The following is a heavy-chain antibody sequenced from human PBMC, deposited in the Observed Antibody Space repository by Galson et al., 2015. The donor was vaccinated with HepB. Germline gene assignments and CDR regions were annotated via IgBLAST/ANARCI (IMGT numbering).Heavy chain of an antibody. D-gene: IGHD5-12*01. V-gene: IGHV3-74*01. J-gene: IGHJ6*02. CDR2: INSAGSST. Sequence: SLRLSCAASGFTFSSHWMHWVRQAPGKGLVWVSRINSAGSSTNYADSVKGRFTISRDNAKNTLYLQMNSLRAEDTAVYYCARDRSARHSGYDWGYYYYYGMDVWGQGTPVTVSS. CDR1: GFTFSSHW. CDR3: ARDRSARHSGYDWGYYYYYGMDV.